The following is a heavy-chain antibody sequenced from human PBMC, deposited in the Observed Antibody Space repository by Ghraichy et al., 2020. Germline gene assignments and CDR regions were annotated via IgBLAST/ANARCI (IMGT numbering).Heavy chain of an antibody. CDR3: AKDRDYYDSSGYYFNAFDI. J-gene: IGHJ3*02. CDR1: AFTFSSYA. V-gene: IGHV3-23*01. Sequence: GGSLRLSCAASAFTFSSYAMTWVRQAPGKGLEWVSTIRGSGSNTYYTDSVKGRFTISRDNSKNTLYLQMNSLRAEDTAVYYCAKDRDYYDSSGYYFNAFDIWGQGTLVTVSS. D-gene: IGHD3-22*01. CDR2: IRGSGSNT.